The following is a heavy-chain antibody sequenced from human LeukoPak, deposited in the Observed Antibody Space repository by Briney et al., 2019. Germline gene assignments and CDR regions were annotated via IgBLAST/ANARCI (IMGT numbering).Heavy chain of an antibody. CDR2: INPSGGST. D-gene: IGHD6-6*01. V-gene: IGHV1-46*01. CDR1: GYTFTSYY. Sequence: ASVKVSCKASGYTFTSYYMHWVRQAPGQGLEWMGIINPSGGSTSYAQKFQGRVTMTRDTSTSTVYMELSSLRSEDTAVYYCARDPIAVRPDQSGYYYYGMDVWGQGTTVTVSS. CDR3: ARDPIAVRPDQSGYYYYGMDV. J-gene: IGHJ6*02.